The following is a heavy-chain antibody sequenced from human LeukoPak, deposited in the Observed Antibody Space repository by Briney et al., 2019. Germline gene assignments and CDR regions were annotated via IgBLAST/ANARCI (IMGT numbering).Heavy chain of an antibody. CDR1: GFTFSSYA. D-gene: IGHD3-22*01. Sequence: GGSLRLSCAASGFTFSSYAMSWVRQAPGKGLEWVSAISGSGGSTYYADSVKGRFTISRDNSKNTLYLQMNSLRAEDTAIYYCAKRVVSNWYFDLWGRGTLVTVSS. CDR2: ISGSGGST. CDR3: AKRVVSNWYFDL. J-gene: IGHJ2*01. V-gene: IGHV3-23*01.